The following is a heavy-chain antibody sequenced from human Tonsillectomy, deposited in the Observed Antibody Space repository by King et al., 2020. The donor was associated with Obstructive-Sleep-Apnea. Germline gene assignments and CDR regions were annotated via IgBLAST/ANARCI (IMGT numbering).Heavy chain of an antibody. Sequence: QLVQSGTEVKKPGASVKVSCKASGYTFTSYDINWDGQATGQGLEWMGGMNPNSGNTGCEQRFQGRVTTTRDTSISTAYMELSNLRSEDTAVYYCVRGGFDSGWFPFDYWGQGALVTVSS. CDR3: VRGGFDSGWFPFDY. J-gene: IGHJ4*02. V-gene: IGHV1-8*01. CDR2: MNPNSGNT. D-gene: IGHD6-19*01. CDR1: GYTFTSYD.